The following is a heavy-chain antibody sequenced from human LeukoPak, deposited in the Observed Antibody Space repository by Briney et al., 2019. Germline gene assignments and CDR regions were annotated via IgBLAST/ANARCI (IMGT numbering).Heavy chain of an antibody. D-gene: IGHD3-10*01. CDR1: GFTFSSYG. Sequence: PGRSLRLSCAASGFTFSSYGMHWVRQAPGKGLEWVAVIWYDGSNKYYADSVKGRFTISRDNSKNTLYLQMNSLSAEDTAVYYCARDRGTMVRGFFDYWGQGTLVTVSS. CDR2: IWYDGSNK. J-gene: IGHJ4*02. V-gene: IGHV3-33*01. CDR3: ARDRGTMVRGFFDY.